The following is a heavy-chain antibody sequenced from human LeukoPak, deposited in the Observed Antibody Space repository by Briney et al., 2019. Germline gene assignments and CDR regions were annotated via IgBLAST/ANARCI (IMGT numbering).Heavy chain of an antibody. J-gene: IGHJ4*02. CDR3: ARGYYGACDY. V-gene: IGHV1-18*01. CDR1: GYSFTSYA. Sequence: ASVKVSCKASGYSFTSYAITWVRLAAGQGLEWMGWITSYDGNTNYAQKFQGRVTMTTDTSTGTAYMELRSLRPDDTAVVYCARGYYGACDYWGQGTLVTVSS. D-gene: IGHD4/OR15-4a*01. CDR2: ITSYDGNT.